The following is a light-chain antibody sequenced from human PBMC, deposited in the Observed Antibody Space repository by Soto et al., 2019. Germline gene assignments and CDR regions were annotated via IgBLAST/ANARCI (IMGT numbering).Light chain of an antibody. CDR1: QTISTW. Sequence: DIQMTQSPSTLCESVGERVTITCRASQTISTWLAWYQQKPGKAPKLLIHTASSLGTGAPSRFSGSGSGTEFTLTITSLQPDDFATYYCQQYSSNSAFGPGTKVDNK. CDR3: QQYSSNSA. CDR2: TAS. J-gene: IGKJ1*01. V-gene: IGKV1-5*03.